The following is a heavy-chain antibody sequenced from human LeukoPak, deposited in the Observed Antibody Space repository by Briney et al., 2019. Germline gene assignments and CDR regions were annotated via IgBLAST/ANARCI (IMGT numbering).Heavy chain of an antibody. Sequence: EASVKVSCKASGYTFSDYYIHWVRQAPGQGLEYMGWINPHSGGTNYAQSFQGRITMTRDTSINTAYMELSGLTSDDTAMYFCARSGYYDNSGYYFIWVSFGPWGQGTWVTVSS. V-gene: IGHV1-2*02. D-gene: IGHD3-22*01. CDR1: GYTFSDYY. CDR2: INPHSGGT. CDR3: ARSGYYDNSGYYFIWVSFGP. J-gene: IGHJ5*02.